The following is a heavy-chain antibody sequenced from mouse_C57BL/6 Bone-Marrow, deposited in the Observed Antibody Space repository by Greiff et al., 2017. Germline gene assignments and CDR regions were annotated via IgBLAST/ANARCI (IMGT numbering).Heavy chain of an antibody. V-gene: IGHV7-1*01. CDR2: SRNKANDYTT. J-gene: IGHJ1*03. CDR1: GFTFSDFY. CDR3: ARDALYGSSPHWYFDV. Sequence: EVNVVDSGGGLVQSGRSLRLSCATSGFTFSDFYMEWVRQAPGKGLEWIAASRNKANDYTTEYSASVKGRFIVSRDTSQSILYLQMNALRAEDTAIYYGARDALYGSSPHWYFDVWGTGTTVTVSS. D-gene: IGHD1-1*01.